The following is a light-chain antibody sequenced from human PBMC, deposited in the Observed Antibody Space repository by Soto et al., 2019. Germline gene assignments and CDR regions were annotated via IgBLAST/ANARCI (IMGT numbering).Light chain of an antibody. CDR2: DAS. J-gene: IGKJ4*01. Sequence: EFVLTQSPATLSLSPGERATLSCRASQSVRSSLAWYQQKPGQAPTLLIYDASNRATGIPSRFSGSGSGTEFTLTISSLEPGDFAVYYCQQRSSWLLTFGGGTKVEIK. V-gene: IGKV3-11*01. CDR1: QSVRSS. CDR3: QQRSSWLLT.